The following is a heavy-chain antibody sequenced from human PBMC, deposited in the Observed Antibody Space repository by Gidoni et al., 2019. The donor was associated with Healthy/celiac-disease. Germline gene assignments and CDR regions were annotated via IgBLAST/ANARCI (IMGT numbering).Heavy chain of an antibody. D-gene: IGHD5-12*01. CDR1: GGSISSSSYY. CDR2: IYYSGST. Sequence: QLQLQESGPGLVKPSETLSLTCTVSGGSISSSSYYWGWIRQPPGKGLEWIGSIYYSGSTYYNPSLKSRGTISVDTSKNQFSLKLSSVTAADTAVYYCARQDIVATINFDYWGQGTLVTVSS. V-gene: IGHV4-39*01. J-gene: IGHJ4*02. CDR3: ARQDIVATINFDY.